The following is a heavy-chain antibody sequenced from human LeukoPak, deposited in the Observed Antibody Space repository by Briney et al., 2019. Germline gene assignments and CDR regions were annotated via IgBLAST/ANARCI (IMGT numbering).Heavy chain of an antibody. CDR3: ARDSSSWGNYGMDV. Sequence: ASVKVSCKASGYTFTGYYMHWVRQAPGQGLERMGWINPNSGGTNYAQKFQGRVTMTRDTSISTAYMELSRLRSDDTAVYYCARDSSSWGNYGMDVWGQGTTVTVSS. CDR1: GYTFTGYY. V-gene: IGHV1-2*02. D-gene: IGHD6-13*01. J-gene: IGHJ6*02. CDR2: INPNSGGT.